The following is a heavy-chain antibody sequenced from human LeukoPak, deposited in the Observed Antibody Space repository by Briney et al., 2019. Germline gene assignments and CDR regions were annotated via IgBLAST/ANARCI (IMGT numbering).Heavy chain of an antibody. V-gene: IGHV4-30-4*01. D-gene: IGHD2-15*01. CDR1: GGSISSGDYY. J-gene: IGHJ5*02. CDR3: AREGEHCSGGSCYLNWFDP. Sequence: SETLSLTCTVSGGSISSGDYYWSWIRQPPGKGLEWIGYIYYSGSTYYNPSLKSRVTISVDTSKNQFSLKLSSVTAADTAVYYCAREGEHCSGGSCYLNWFDPWGQGTLVTVSS. CDR2: IYYSGST.